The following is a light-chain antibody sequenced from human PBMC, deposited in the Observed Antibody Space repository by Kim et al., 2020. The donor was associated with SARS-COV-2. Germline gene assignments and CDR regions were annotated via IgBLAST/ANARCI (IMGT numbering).Light chain of an antibody. CDR3: SSYTSVSTLV. V-gene: IGLV2-14*03. Sequence: GPSSHTYCTAPASDVGVYDHVSWYQPHPGQAPTLLIYYVTRRPSGVSHRFSGSKSANTASLTISGLQPEDEADYYCSSYTSVSTLVFGGGTQLTVL. CDR1: ASDVGVYDH. J-gene: IGLJ3*02. CDR2: YVT.